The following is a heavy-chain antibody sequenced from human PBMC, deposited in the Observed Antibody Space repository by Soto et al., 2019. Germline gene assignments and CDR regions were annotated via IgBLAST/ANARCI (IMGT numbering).Heavy chain of an antibody. V-gene: IGHV2-5*02. J-gene: IGHJ6*02. CDR3: AHHGYYSYGLDV. CDR2: IYWDDDK. Sequence: QITLKESGPTLVKPTQTLTLTCTFSGFSLSTSGVGVGWIRQPPGKALEWLAVIYWDDDKRYSPSLKSRLTITKDTSKNKVVLTMTTMDTVETATYYCAHHGYYSYGLDVWGQGTTVTVSS. CDR1: GFSLSTSGVG.